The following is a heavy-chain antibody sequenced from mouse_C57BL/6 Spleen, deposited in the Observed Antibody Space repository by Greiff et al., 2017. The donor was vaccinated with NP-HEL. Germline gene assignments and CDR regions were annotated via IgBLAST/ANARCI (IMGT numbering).Heavy chain of an antibody. Sequence: QVQLQQPGTELVKPGASVKLSCKASGYTFTSYWMHWVKQRPGQGLEWIGNINPSNGGTNYNEMFKSKATLTVDKSSSTAYMQLSSLTSEDSAVYYCARGDYGSSYAMDYWGQGTSVTVSS. CDR1: GYTFTSYW. J-gene: IGHJ4*01. CDR2: INPSNGGT. V-gene: IGHV1-53*01. D-gene: IGHD1-1*01. CDR3: ARGDYGSSYAMDY.